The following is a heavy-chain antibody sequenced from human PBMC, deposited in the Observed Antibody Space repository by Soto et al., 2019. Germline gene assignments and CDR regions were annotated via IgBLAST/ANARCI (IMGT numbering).Heavy chain of an antibody. CDR3: ARHQGEQSAFDV. CDR2: IHPDDSDT. Sequence: PGESLKISCEASGYSFTFYWIGWVRQMPGKGLEWMGIIHPDDSDTRYSPSFQGQVTISADKSISTAYLQWSSLKASDTAMYYCARHQGEQSAFDVWGQGTMITVSS. CDR1: GYSFTFYW. D-gene: IGHD3-16*01. J-gene: IGHJ3*01. V-gene: IGHV5-51*01.